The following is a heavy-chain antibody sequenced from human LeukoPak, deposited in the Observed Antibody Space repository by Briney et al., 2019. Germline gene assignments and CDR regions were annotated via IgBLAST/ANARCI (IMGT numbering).Heavy chain of an antibody. CDR2: IKQDGSEK. V-gene: IGHV3-7*03. J-gene: IGHJ3*02. CDR3: ARDALWFGELSGAFDI. D-gene: IGHD3-10*01. CDR1: GFTFSSYW. Sequence: GGSLRLSCAGSGFTFSSYWMSWVRQAPGKGLEWVANIKQDGSEKYYVDSVKGRFTISRDNAKNSLYLQMNSLRAEDTAVYYCARDALWFGELSGAFDIWGQGTMVTGSS.